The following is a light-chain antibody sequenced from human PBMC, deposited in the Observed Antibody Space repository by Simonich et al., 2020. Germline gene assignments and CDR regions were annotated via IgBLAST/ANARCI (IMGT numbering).Light chain of an antibody. CDR3: QSADSSGTYRV. Sequence: SYELTQPPSVSVSPGQTARITCSGDALPKQYAYWYQQKPGQAPGLVKYKDSERPSGIPERFSGSSSGTTVTLTISGVQAEDEADYYCQSADSSGTYRVFGGGTKLTVL. CDR1: ALPKQY. J-gene: IGLJ3*02. V-gene: IGLV3-25*03. CDR2: KDS.